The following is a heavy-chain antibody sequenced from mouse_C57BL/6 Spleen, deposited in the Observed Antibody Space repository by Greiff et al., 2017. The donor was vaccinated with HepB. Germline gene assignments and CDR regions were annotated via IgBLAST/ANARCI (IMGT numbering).Heavy chain of an antibody. CDR1: GYTFTSYW. CDR3: ARGSYDGDLDYFDY. J-gene: IGHJ2*01. V-gene: IGHV1-52*01. CDR2: IDPSDSET. D-gene: IGHD2-3*01. Sequence: QVQLKQPGAELVRPGYSVKLSCKASGYTFTSYWMHWVKQRPIQGLEWIGNIDPSDSETHYNQKFKDKATLTVDKASRTAYMQLSSLTSEDSAVYYCARGSYDGDLDYFDYWGQGTTLTVSS.